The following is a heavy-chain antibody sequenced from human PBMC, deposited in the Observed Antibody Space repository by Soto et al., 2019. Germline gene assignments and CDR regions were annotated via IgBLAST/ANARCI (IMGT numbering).Heavy chain of an antibody. CDR2: IYYSGST. J-gene: IGHJ5*02. V-gene: IGHV4-39*01. Sequence: QLQLQESGPGLVKPSETLSLTCTVSGGSISRSSYYWGWIRPPPGKGLEGIGSIYYSGSTYYNPPLKSRVTISVDTSKNQFSLKLSSVTAADSAVYYCARRTHCSSTSCYKTNWFDPWGQGTLVTVSS. D-gene: IGHD2-2*01. CDR3: ARRTHCSSTSCYKTNWFDP. CDR1: GGSISRSSYY.